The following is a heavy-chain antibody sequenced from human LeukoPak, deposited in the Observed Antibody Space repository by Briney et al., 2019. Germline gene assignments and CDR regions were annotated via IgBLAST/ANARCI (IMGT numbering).Heavy chain of an antibody. J-gene: IGHJ4*02. D-gene: IGHD3-22*01. Sequence: SETLSLTCTVSGGSISSYYWSWIRLPPGKGLEWIGYIYYSGSTNYNPSLRSRVTISVDTSKNQFSLKLSSVTAADTAVYYCARSSESYDSSGYYSSYFDYWGQGTLVTVSS. CDR1: GGSISSYY. V-gene: IGHV4-59*01. CDR3: ARSSESYDSSGYYSSYFDY. CDR2: IYYSGST.